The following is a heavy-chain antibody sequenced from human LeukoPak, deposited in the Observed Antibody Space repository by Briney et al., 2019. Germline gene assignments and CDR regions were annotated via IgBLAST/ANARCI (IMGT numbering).Heavy chain of an antibody. D-gene: IGHD3-10*01. J-gene: IGHJ4*02. Sequence: GGSLRLSCAASGFTFDDYAMHWVRQAPGKGLEWVSGISWNSGSIGYADSVKGRFTISRDNAKSSLYLQMNSLRAEDTALYYCAKVPYYYGSGSYYGNYFDYWGQGTLVTVSS. V-gene: IGHV3-9*01. CDR3: AKVPYYYGSGSYYGNYFDY. CDR1: GFTFDDYA. CDR2: ISWNSGSI.